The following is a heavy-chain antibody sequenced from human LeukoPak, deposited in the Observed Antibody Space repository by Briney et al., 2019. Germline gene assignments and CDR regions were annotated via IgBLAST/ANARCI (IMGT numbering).Heavy chain of an antibody. J-gene: IGHJ6*02. V-gene: IGHV3-66*01. Sequence: GGSLRPSCAASGFTVSSNYMSWVRQAPGKGLEWVSVIYSGGSTYYADSVKGRFTISRDNSKNTLYLQMNSLRAEDTAVYYCARDRYYYYGMDVWGQGTAVTVSS. CDR1: GFTVSSNY. CDR2: IYSGGST. CDR3: ARDRYYYYGMDV.